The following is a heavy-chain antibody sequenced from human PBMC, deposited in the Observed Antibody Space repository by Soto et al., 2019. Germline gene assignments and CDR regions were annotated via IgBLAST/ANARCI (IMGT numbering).Heavy chain of an antibody. Sequence: GGSLRLSCAASGFTFSSYGMHWVRQAPGKGLEWVAVIWYDGSNKYYADSVKGRFTISRDNSKNTLCLQMNSLRAEDTAVYYCARDGYCSGGSCYSVPVFDYWGQGTLVTVSS. CDR2: IWYDGSNK. CDR3: ARDGYCSGGSCYSVPVFDY. J-gene: IGHJ4*02. CDR1: GFTFSSYG. D-gene: IGHD2-15*01. V-gene: IGHV3-33*01.